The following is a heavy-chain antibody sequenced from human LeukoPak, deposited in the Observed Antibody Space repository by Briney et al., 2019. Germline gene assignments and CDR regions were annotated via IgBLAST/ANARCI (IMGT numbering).Heavy chain of an antibody. Sequence: VASVKVSCKASGYTFTSYDINWVRQATGQGLEWMGWMNPNSGNTGYAQKFQGRVTIIRNTSISTAYMELSSLRSEDTAVYYCATEQSSGYGMDVWGQGTMVTVSS. D-gene: IGHD3-22*01. J-gene: IGHJ6*02. CDR2: MNPNSGNT. CDR3: ATEQSSGYGMDV. CDR1: GYTFTSYD. V-gene: IGHV1-8*03.